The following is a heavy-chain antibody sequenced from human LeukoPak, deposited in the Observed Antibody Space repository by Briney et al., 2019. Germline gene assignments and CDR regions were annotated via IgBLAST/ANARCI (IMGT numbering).Heavy chain of an antibody. J-gene: IGHJ5*02. V-gene: IGHV3-23*01. CDR3: AKDDLWGSGSYYPGPP. CDR1: GFTFSIYD. CDR2: ITRGGSGTT. Sequence: PWGSLRLSCAASGFTFSIYDMYWVRQAPGKGLECVSVITRGGSGTTYYADSVKGRFTISRDNSKNTLYLQMNSLRAEDTAVYYCAKDDLWGSGSYYPGPPWGQGTLVTVSS. D-gene: IGHD3-10*01.